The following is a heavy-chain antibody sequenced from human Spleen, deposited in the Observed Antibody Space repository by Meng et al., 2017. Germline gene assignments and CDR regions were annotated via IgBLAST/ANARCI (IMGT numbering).Heavy chain of an antibody. Sequence: SVKVSCKASGGTFSSYAISWVRQAPGQGLEWMGRIIPIRRTANYAQKFQGRVAITADEYTDTAYLEIYGLTSEDTAVYYCARDYEQWLRFKGFAYWGQGTLVTVSS. CDR1: GGTFSSYA. J-gene: IGHJ4*02. CDR2: IIPIRRTA. D-gene: IGHD5-12*01. V-gene: IGHV1-69*11. CDR3: ARDYEQWLRFKGFAY.